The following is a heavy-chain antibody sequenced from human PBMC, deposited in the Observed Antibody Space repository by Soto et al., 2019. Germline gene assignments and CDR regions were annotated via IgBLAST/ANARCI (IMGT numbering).Heavy chain of an antibody. V-gene: IGHV4-39*07. J-gene: IGHJ4*02. CDR2: IPYTGDT. Sequence: SETLSLTCTVSGGSISSNSYYWGWIRQPPGKGLERIGSIPYTGDTNYNPSLKSRVTISVDTSKNQFSLKLSSVTAADTAVYYCASSGGSGSYYSSDYWGQGTLVTVSS. CDR3: ASSGGSGSYYSSDY. CDR1: GGSISSNSYY. D-gene: IGHD3-10*01.